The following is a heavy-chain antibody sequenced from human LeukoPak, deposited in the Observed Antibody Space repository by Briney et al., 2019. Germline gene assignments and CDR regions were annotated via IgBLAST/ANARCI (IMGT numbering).Heavy chain of an antibody. CDR1: GYSFKSYW. CDR2: IYPGDSET. J-gene: IGHJ4*02. D-gene: IGHD3-22*01. Sequence: GESLKISCKGSGYSFKSYWIAWVRQMPGKGLEWMGTIYPGDSETRYSPSFQDQVTISVDKSLSTAYVQWSSLKASDSAMYYCARRWASSGYPDDYWGQGTLVTVSS. CDR3: ARRWASSGYPDDY. V-gene: IGHV5-51*01.